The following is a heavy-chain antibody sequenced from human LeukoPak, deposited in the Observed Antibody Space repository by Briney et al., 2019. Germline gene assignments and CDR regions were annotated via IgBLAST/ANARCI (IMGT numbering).Heavy chain of an antibody. CDR1: GFTFSTYV. CDR2: ISSNGDNT. V-gene: IGHV3-64D*06. CDR3: VRGTGY. J-gene: IGHJ4*02. Sequence: GGSLRLSCSVSGFTFSTYVMHWVHQAPGKGLEYVSAISSNGDNTYYADSVKGRFTISRDNSKNTLYLQMSSLRADDTAVYYRVRGTGYWGQGTLVTVSS.